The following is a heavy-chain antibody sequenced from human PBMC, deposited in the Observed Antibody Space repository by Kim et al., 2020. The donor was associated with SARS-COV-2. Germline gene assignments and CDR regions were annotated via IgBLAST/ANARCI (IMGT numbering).Heavy chain of an antibody. Sequence: ASVKVSCKVSGYTLTELSMHWVRQAPGKGLEWMGGFDPEDGETIYAQKFQGRVTMTEDTSTDTAYMELSSLRSEDTAVYYCATVGNIVATTGPYYYYYYGMDVWGQGTTVTVSS. CDR1: GYTLTELS. D-gene: IGHD5-12*01. CDR3: ATVGNIVATTGPYYYYYYGMDV. CDR2: FDPEDGET. J-gene: IGHJ6*02. V-gene: IGHV1-24*01.